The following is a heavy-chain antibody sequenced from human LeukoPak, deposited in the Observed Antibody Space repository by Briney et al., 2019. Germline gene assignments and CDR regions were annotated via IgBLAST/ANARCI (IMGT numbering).Heavy chain of an antibody. CDR3: AKEEGRGSLYYFDY. D-gene: IGHD2-15*01. CDR1: GFPFSSYG. CDR2: ISYVGRNK. J-gene: IGHJ4*02. V-gene: IGHV3-30*18. Sequence: HPGGSLRLSCAASGFPFSSYGIHWVRQAPGKGLEWVAVISYVGRNKYYADSVKGRFTISRDNSKNTLYLQMNSLRAEDTAVYYCAKEEGRGSLYYFDYWGQGTLVTVSS.